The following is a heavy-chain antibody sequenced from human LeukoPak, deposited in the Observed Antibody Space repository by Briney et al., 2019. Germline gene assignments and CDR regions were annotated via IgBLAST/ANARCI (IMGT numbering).Heavy chain of an antibody. J-gene: IGHJ3*02. V-gene: IGHV3-23*01. Sequence: GGSLRLSCAASGFTFSSYAVSWVRQAPGKGLEWVSAISGSGGSTYYADSVKGRFTISRDNSKNTLYLQMNSLRAEDTAVYYCAKVRAPQKWLVNPFASDIWGQGTMVTVSS. D-gene: IGHD6-19*01. CDR1: GFTFSSYA. CDR2: ISGSGGST. CDR3: AKVRAPQKWLVNPFASDI.